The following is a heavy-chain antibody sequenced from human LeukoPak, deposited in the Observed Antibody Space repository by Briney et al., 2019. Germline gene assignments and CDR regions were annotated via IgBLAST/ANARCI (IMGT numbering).Heavy chain of an antibody. CDR2: ISAYNDNT. CDR3: ARGAPGVAWLVRYYYYGMDV. J-gene: IGHJ6*02. CDR1: GYTFTSYG. V-gene: IGHV1-18*01. D-gene: IGHD6-19*01. Sequence: ASVKVSCKASGYTFTSYGISWVRQAPGQGLEWMGWISAYNDNTNYAQKLQGRVTMTTDTSTSTAYMELRSLRSDDTAVYYCARGAPGVAWLVRYYYYGMDVWGQGTTVTVSS.